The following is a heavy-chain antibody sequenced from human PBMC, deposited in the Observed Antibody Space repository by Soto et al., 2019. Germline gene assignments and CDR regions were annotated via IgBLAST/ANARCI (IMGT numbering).Heavy chain of an antibody. CDR3: RRSSRYSTDV. CDR1: GGSIRSSSY. CDR2: IYSIGSS. J-gene: IGHJ6*02. V-gene: IGHV4-39*01. Sequence: PSETLSLTCTVSGGSIRSSSYCGWIRQPPGKGLEWIGNIYSIGSSYYNQSLKGRVTISADTSKNQFSLNLISVTAADTAVYYCRRSSRYSTDVWGQGTTVT. D-gene: IGHD2-2*01.